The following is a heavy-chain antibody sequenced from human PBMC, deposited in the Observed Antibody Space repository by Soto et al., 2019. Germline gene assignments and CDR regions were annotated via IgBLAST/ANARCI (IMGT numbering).Heavy chain of an antibody. Sequence: QVQLVQSGPEVEKPGASVKVSCKASGYTFTSYGISWVRQAPGQGLEWMGWISGKTGKTNYAQKFQGRVTISTDTSTSTAYMELRSLRSDDTAVYYCARVPREIIFVGMDVWGQGTTVTVSS. D-gene: IGHD3-9*01. CDR3: ARVPREIIFVGMDV. V-gene: IGHV1-18*04. CDR2: ISGKTGKT. CDR1: GYTFTSYG. J-gene: IGHJ6*02.